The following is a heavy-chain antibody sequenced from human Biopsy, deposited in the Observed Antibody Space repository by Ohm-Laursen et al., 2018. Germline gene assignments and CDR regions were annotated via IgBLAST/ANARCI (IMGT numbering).Heavy chain of an antibody. CDR2: IYYSGRT. CDR3: ARATNSTGWPYYYFYGMDV. D-gene: IGHD2/OR15-2a*01. J-gene: IGHJ6*02. CDR1: GGSIRSDY. V-gene: IGHV4-59*01. Sequence: SETLSLTRPVSGGSIRSDYWSWIRETSGKGLEWIGYIYYSGRTNYNPSLKSRVTISVDTSKNQFSLRLNSVTAADTAVYYCARATNSTGWPYYYFYGMDVWGQGTTVTVSS.